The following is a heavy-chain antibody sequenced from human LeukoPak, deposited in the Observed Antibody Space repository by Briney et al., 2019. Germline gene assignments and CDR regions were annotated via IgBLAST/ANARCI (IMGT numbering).Heavy chain of an antibody. J-gene: IGHJ4*02. V-gene: IGHV4-30-4*02. CDR2: IYYSGST. CDR3: AREFQYYDILTGYRYYFDY. D-gene: IGHD3-9*01. CDR1: GGSISSGDYY. Sequence: KTSETLSLTCTVSGGSISSGDYYWSWIRQPPGKGLEWIGYIYYSGSTYYNPSLKSRVTISVDTSKNQFSLKLSSVTAADTAVYCCAREFQYYDILTGYRYYFDYWGQGTLVTVSS.